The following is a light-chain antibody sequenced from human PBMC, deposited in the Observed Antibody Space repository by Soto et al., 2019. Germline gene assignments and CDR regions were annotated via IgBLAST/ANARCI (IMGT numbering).Light chain of an antibody. CDR3: QQLSRYPLT. J-gene: IGKJ4*01. V-gene: IGKV1-9*01. CDR1: QALSNY. CDR2: SAS. Sequence: DIPMTQSPSVLSASLGDTVTIXXRASQALSNYLAWYQQKPGKAPDIXIYSASTLQSGVPSRFSGSGSETEFSLTIRALQPEDFATYYCQQLSRYPLTFGGGTKVDIK.